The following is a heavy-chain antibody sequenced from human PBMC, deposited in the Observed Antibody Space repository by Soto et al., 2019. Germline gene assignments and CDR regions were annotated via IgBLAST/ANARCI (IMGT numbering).Heavy chain of an antibody. J-gene: IGHJ4*02. CDR3: AKTAGSNSWYRTPFDY. CDR2: VYYSGST. V-gene: IGHV4-39*01. D-gene: IGHD6-13*01. Sequence: PSETLSLTCTVSGDSISSSAYYWGWIRQPPGKGLEWIGNVYYSGSTYYNPSLKSRVTISVDTSKNQFSLRLSSVTAADTAVYYCAKTAGSNSWYRTPFDYWGQGTLVTVSS. CDR1: GDSISSSAYY.